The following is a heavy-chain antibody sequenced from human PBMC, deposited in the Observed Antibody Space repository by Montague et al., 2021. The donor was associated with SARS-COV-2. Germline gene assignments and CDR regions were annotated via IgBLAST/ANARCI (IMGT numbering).Heavy chain of an antibody. D-gene: IGHD5-12*01. CDR2: IYDSGSA. V-gene: IGHV4-39*02. J-gene: IGHJ3*02. Sequence: ETLSLTCTVSGGSISSNNYCWDWIRQPPGKGLEWIGSIYDSGSAYYNPSLKSRVTISVDTSKNHFSLKLNSVTAADTAVYYCARRGRKLLPVATTIGGFDIWGQGTMVTVSS. CDR3: ARRGRKLLPVATTIGGFDI. CDR1: GGSISSNNYC.